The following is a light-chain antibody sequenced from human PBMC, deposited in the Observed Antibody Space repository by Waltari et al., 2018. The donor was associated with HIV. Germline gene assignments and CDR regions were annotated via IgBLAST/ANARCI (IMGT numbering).Light chain of an antibody. CDR2: NNK. J-gene: IGLJ3*02. CDR1: SSNIGSNT. V-gene: IGLV1-44*01. Sequence: QSVLTQPPSASGTPGQRVTISCSGSSSNIGSNTVNWYQQIPGTAPKLLIYNNKQRPSGVPDQFAVSKAGTSASLAISGLHSEDEADDYCAAWDDSLNGWVFGGGTKLTVL. CDR3: AAWDDSLNGWV.